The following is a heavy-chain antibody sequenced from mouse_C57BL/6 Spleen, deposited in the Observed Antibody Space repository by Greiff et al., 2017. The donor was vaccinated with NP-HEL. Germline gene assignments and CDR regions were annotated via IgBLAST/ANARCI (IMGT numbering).Heavy chain of an antibody. CDR1: GYTFTDYE. Sequence: QVQLQQSGAELVRPGASVTLSCKASGYTFTDYEMHWVKQTPVHGLEWIGAIDPETGGTAYNQKFKGKAILTADKSSSTAYMELRSLTSEDSAVYYCTRGGYYYGSSSPTFDVWGTGTTVTGSS. D-gene: IGHD1-1*01. CDR3: TRGGYYYGSSSPTFDV. J-gene: IGHJ1*03. V-gene: IGHV1-15*01. CDR2: IDPETGGT.